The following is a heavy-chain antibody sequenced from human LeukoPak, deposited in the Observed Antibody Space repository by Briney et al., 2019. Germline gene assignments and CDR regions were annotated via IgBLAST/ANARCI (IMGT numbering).Heavy chain of an antibody. CDR3: ARDRYYDFLTGSEGGPVFDY. CDR2: ISSGGTSK. CDR1: GFTFSSYT. Sequence: GGSLRLSCAASGFTFSSYTMNWVRQAPGKGLDWVSSISSGGTSKFHADSVKGRFAISGDNAKNSLYLQMNSLRAEDKAVYYCARDRYYDFLTGSEGGPVFDYWGQGALVTVSS. J-gene: IGHJ4*02. V-gene: IGHV3-21*01. D-gene: IGHD3-9*01.